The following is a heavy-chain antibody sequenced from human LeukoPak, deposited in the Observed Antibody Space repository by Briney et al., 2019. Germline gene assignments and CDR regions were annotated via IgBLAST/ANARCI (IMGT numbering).Heavy chain of an antibody. D-gene: IGHD3-22*01. CDR2: IIPILGIA. CDR1: GGTFSSYA. V-gene: IGHV1-69*04. CDR3: ARDRIYYDDSSVPVLSH. Sequence: ASVKVSCKASGGTFSSYAISWVRQAPGQGLEWMGRIIPILGIANYAQKFQGRVTITADKSTSTAYMELSSLRSEDTAVYYCARDRIYYDDSSVPVLSHWGQGTLVTVSS. J-gene: IGHJ4*02.